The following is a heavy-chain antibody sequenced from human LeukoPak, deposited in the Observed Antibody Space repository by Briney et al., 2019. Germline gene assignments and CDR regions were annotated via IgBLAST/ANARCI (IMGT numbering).Heavy chain of an antibody. Sequence: SETLSLTCTVSTGSIRISYWSWNRHPPGNGMEWIGYLFYNGNTNYNSSLKSRVTISVDTSKNQFALKLNSLTAADTAVYFGARDQGWGDWYFDLWGRGTLVTVSS. CDR2: LFYNGNT. J-gene: IGHJ2*01. CDR3: ARDQGWGDWYFDL. D-gene: IGHD3-10*01. CDR1: TGSIRISY. V-gene: IGHV4-59*01.